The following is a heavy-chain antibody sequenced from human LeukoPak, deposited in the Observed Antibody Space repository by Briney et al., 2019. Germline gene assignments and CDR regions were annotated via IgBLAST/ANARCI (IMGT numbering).Heavy chain of an antibody. CDR2: INPNSGGT. CDR3: ARGREYYYDSSGYYDY. D-gene: IGHD3-22*01. J-gene: IGHJ4*02. V-gene: IGHV1-2*02. CDR1: GYTFTSYG. Sequence: GASVKVSCKASGYTFTSYGISWVRQAPGQGLEWMGWINPNSGGTNYAQKFQGRVTMTRDTSISTAYMELSRLRSDDTAVYYCARGREYYYDSSGYYDYWGQGTLVTVSS.